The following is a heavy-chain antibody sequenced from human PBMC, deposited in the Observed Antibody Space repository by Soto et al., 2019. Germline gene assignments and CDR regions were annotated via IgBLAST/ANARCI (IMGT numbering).Heavy chain of an antibody. V-gene: IGHV3-23*01. CDR1: GFTFSSYA. J-gene: IGHJ6*02. CDR3: ANFPPILVVVAAYSYGMDV. D-gene: IGHD2-15*01. CDR2: ISGSGGST. Sequence: GGSLRLSCAASGFTFSSYAMSWVRQAPGKGLEWVSAISGSGGSTYYADSVKGRFTISRDNSKNTLYLQMNSLRAEDTAVYYCANFPPILVVVAAYSYGMDVWGQGTTVTVS.